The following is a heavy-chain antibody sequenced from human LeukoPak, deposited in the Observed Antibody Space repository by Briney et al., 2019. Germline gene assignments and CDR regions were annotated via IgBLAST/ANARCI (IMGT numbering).Heavy chain of an antibody. Sequence: SETLSLTCTVSGGSMNNYYWSWIRQPPGKGLEWIGYISQSRTPYSNPSLSRRVTISVDTFKNQFSLRLTSVTAADTAVYFCARVYLGFDYWGQGALVTVSS. J-gene: IGHJ4*02. CDR1: GGSMNNYY. CDR2: ISQSRTP. CDR3: ARVYLGFDY. V-gene: IGHV4-4*09. D-gene: IGHD7-27*01.